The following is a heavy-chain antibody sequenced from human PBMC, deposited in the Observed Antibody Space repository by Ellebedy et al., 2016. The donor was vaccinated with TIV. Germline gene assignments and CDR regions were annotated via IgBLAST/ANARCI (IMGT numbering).Heavy chain of an antibody. Sequence: SGPTLVKPTQTLTLTCTFSGFSLSTSGMRVSWIRQPPGKALEWLARIDWDDDKFYSTSLKSRLTITKDTSKNQVVLTMTNTDPVDTATYYCAHHYSSSWYPVYWGQGTLVTVSS. D-gene: IGHD6-13*01. CDR2: IDWDDDK. V-gene: IGHV2-70*04. CDR3: AHHYSSSWYPVY. CDR1: GFSLSTSGMR. J-gene: IGHJ4*02.